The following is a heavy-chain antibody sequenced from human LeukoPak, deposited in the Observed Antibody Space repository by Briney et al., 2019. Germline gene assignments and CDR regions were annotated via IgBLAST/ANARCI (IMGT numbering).Heavy chain of an antibody. CDR3: ARFYSNYESYYYYGMDV. CDR1: GFTFATYV. Sequence: GGSLRLSCAASGFTFATYVMTWVRQAPGKGLEWVSSVGGDGRVTYYADSVEGRFTISRDNSKNTIFLQMNSLRVEDTAVYYCARFYSNYESYYYYGMDVWGQGTTVTVPS. J-gene: IGHJ6*02. CDR2: VGGDGRVT. D-gene: IGHD4-11*01. V-gene: IGHV3-23*01.